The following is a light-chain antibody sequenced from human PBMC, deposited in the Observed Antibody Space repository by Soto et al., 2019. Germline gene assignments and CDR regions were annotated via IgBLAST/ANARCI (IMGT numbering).Light chain of an antibody. CDR3: QQRSDWPST. CDR1: PSVGSY. J-gene: IGKJ4*01. V-gene: IGKV3-11*01. CDR2: DAS. Sequence: EIVLTQSPATLPLSPGDRATLSCRASPSVGSYLGWYQQRPGQAPRLLIYDASNRATGIPARFSGSGSGTDFTLTISSLEPEDFAVYYCQQRSDWPSTFGGGTKVEIK.